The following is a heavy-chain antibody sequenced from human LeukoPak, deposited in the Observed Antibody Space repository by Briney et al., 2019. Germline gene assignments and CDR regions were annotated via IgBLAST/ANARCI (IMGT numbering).Heavy chain of an antibody. CDR2: ISGSGGST. V-gene: IGHV3-23*01. J-gene: IGHJ4*02. CDR1: GFTFSSYA. CDR3: ARRWGIVATKRQPTVGY. D-gene: IGHD5-12*01. Sequence: PGGSLRLSCAASGFTFSSYAMSWVRQAPGKGLEWVSAISGSGGSTYYADSVKGRFTISRDNSKNMLYLQMNSLRAEDTAVYYCARRWGIVATKRQPTVGYWGQGTLVTVSS.